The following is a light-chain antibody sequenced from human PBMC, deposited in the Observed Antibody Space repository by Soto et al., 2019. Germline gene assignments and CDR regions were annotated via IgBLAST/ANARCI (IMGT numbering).Light chain of an antibody. Sequence: QSALTEPASVSGSPGQSITISCTGTSSDIGTYNYVSWYQQHPGKAPKLMIYEVSNRPSGVSNRFPGSKSGNTASLTISGLQAEDEADYYCSSYTSGNTLVFGGGTQLTVL. J-gene: IGLJ2*01. CDR2: EVS. CDR1: SSDIGTYNY. CDR3: SSYTSGNTLV. V-gene: IGLV2-14*01.